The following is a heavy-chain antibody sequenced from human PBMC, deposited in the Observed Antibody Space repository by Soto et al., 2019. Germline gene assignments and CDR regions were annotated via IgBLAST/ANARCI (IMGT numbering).Heavy chain of an antibody. CDR3: ATGIIVVAPRGMDV. Sequence: VGSLRLSCAASGFTFSSYEMNWVRQAPGKGLEWVSYISSSGSTIYYADSVKGRFTISRDNAKNSLYLQMNSLRAEDTAVYYCATGIIVVAPRGMDVWGQGTTVTVSS. J-gene: IGHJ6*02. D-gene: IGHD2-21*01. V-gene: IGHV3-48*03. CDR2: ISSSGSTI. CDR1: GFTFSSYE.